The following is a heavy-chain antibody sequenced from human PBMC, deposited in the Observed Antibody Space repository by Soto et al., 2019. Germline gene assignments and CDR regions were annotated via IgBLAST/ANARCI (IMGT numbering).Heavy chain of an antibody. V-gene: IGHV3-30*18. Sequence: GGSLRLSYAASGFTFSSYGMHWVRQAPGKGLEWVAVISYDGSNKYYADSVKGRFTISRDNSKNTLYLQMNSLRAEDTAVYYCAKDGVLRFLEWLWYFDYWGQGTLVTVSS. J-gene: IGHJ4*02. D-gene: IGHD3-3*01. CDR2: ISYDGSNK. CDR3: AKDGVLRFLEWLWYFDY. CDR1: GFTFSSYG.